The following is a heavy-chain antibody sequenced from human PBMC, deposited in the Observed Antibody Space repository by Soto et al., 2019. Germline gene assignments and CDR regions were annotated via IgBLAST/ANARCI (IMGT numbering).Heavy chain of an antibody. J-gene: IGHJ6*02. CDR1: GFTFSLHS. CDR3: ARDSEYCSGYDCYYYYCMYV. CDR2: ISGRSTTI. V-gene: IGHV3-48*02. Sequence: GGSLRLSCVASGFTFSLHSMNWVRQAPGKGLEWVSYISGRSTTIYSADSVKGRFTISRDNVKNSLYLQMNSLRDEDTAVYYCARDSEYCSGYDCYYYYCMYVWGQGTTVTVSS. D-gene: IGHD2-15*01.